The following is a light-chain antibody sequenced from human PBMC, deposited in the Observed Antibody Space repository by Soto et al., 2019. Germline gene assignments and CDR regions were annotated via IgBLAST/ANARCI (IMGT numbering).Light chain of an antibody. J-gene: IGLJ1*01. CDR1: NSDVGIYDF. V-gene: IGLV2-14*01. CDR3: SAYTTSSTVV. CDR2: EVS. Sequence: QSVLTQPASVSGTPGQSITISCTGSNSDVGIYDFVSWYQHHPGRAPKLIVSEVSHRPSGVSNRFSGSKSGNTASLTISGLQSEDEADYYCSAYTTSSTVVFGSGTKVTVL.